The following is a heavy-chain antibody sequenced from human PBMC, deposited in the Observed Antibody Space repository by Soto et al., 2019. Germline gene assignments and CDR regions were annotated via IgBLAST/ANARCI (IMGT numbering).Heavy chain of an antibody. D-gene: IGHD6-19*01. Sequence: QVQLVESGGGVVQPGRSLRLSCAASGFTFSSYAMHCVRQAPGKGLEWVAVISYDGSNKYYADSVKGRFTISRDNSKNTLYLQMNSLRAEDTAVYYCARTPSRVLIAVAGILDYWGQGTLVTVSS. J-gene: IGHJ4*02. CDR2: ISYDGSNK. CDR3: ARTPSRVLIAVAGILDY. CDR1: GFTFSSYA. V-gene: IGHV3-30-3*01.